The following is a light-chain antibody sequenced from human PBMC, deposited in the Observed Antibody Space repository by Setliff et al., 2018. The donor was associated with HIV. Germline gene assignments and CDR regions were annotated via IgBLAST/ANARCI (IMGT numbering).Light chain of an antibody. CDR3: ATWDDTLSGWV. CDR2: RNN. V-gene: IGLV1-47*01. Sequence: QSALTQPPSASGTPGQRVSISCSGGTSNIGNNFVSWYQQLPGATPKLLIYRNNDRPSGVSDRFSGSKSGTSASLAISGLRSDDEADYYCATWDDTLSGWVLGGGTKVTVL. CDR1: TSNIGNNF. J-gene: IGLJ3*02.